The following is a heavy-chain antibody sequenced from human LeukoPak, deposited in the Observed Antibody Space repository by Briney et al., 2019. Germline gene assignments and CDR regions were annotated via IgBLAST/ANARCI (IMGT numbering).Heavy chain of an antibody. CDR1: GFTFNNAW. CDR3: ASSRGYSHGHTLYYFDY. J-gene: IGHJ4*02. CDR2: ISSSSTTI. Sequence: GGSLRLSCAASGFTFNNAWMSWVRQAPGKGLEWVSHISSSSTTIYYADSVKGRFTISRDNAKNSLYLRMNSLRAEDTAVYYCASSRGYSHGHTLYYFDYWGQGTLVTVSS. V-gene: IGHV3-48*01. D-gene: IGHD5-18*01.